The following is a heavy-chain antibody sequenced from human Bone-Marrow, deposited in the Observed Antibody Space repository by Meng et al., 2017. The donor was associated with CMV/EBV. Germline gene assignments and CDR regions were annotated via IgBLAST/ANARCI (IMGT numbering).Heavy chain of an antibody. J-gene: IGHJ4*02. D-gene: IGHD3-10*01. V-gene: IGHV4-59*01. CDR1: GGSIRSYY. Sequence: SETLSLTCTVSGGSIRSYYWSWIRQPPGKGLEWLGYIYYSGSTNYNPSLKSRVTISVDTSKNQFSLKLSSVTAADTAVYYCARLRMVRGVTAIDYWGQGTLVTVSS. CDR3: ARLRMVRGVTAIDY. CDR2: IYYSGST.